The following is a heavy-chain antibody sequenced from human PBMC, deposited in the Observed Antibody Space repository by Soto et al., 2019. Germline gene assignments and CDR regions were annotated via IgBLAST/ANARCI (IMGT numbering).Heavy chain of an antibody. D-gene: IGHD5-18*01. J-gene: IGHJ4*02. CDR1: GGSINSGGYC. CDR3: SRGILV. Sequence: QVQLQESGPGLVKPSQTLSLTCTVSGGSINSGGYCWSWIRQHPGKGLDWIGCISYGGSTSYNPSLKTRVTISVHTSKNQFSLKLTSVTAADTAVYYCSRGILVWGQGALITVSS. V-gene: IGHV4-31*03. CDR2: ISYGGST.